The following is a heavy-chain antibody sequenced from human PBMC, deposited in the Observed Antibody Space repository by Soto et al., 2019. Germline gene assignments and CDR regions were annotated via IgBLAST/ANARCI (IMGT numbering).Heavy chain of an antibody. CDR3: AKGKVELEMFGVYGMDV. V-gene: IGHV3-30*18. J-gene: IGHJ6*02. D-gene: IGHD3-16*01. CDR1: GFTFSSYG. Sequence: VQLLESGGGLVQPGGSLRLSCAASGFTFSSYGMHWVRQAPGKGLEWVAVISYDGSDRYYADSVKGRFTISRDNSENTLYLQMNSLRAEDTAVYYCAKGKVELEMFGVYGMDVWGQGTTVTVSS. CDR2: ISYDGSDR.